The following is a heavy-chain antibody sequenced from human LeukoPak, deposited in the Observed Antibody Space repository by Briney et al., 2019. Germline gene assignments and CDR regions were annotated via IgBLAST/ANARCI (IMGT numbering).Heavy chain of an antibody. V-gene: IGHV4-59*08. D-gene: IGHD4-23*01. CDR2: IYYSWST. CDR3: ARQLVPTLVTRSYWYFDL. J-gene: IGHJ2*01. CDR1: GGSXSSYY. Sequence: XTLSLXXXXSGGSXSSYYGSWIRQPPGKGGEWSGYIYYSWSTNYNPSLKSRVTISVDTSKNHFSLKLSSVTAADTAVYYCARQLVPTLVTRSYWYFDLWGRGTLVTVSS.